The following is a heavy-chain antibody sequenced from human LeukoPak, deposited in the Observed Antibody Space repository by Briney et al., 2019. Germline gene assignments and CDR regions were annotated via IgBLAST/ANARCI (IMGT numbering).Heavy chain of an antibody. CDR2: ISAYNGNT. CDR3: ARSKRYSGYDSRGDLDY. V-gene: IGHV1-18*04. CDR1: GYTFTSYG. D-gene: IGHD5-12*01. J-gene: IGHJ4*02. Sequence: ASVKVSCKASGYTFTSYGISWVRQAPGQGLELMGWISAYNGNTNYAQKLQGRVTMTTDTSTSTAYMELRSLRSDDTAVYYCARSKRYSGYDSRGDLDYWGQGTLVTVSS.